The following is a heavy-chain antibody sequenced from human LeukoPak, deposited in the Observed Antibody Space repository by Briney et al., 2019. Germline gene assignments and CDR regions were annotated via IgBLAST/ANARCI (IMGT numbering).Heavy chain of an antibody. D-gene: IGHD3-10*01. CDR1: DSTFNGFA. Sequence: GGSLRLSCAASDSTFNGFALNWVRQAPGKGLEWVSSISSSSEYISYAVSVRGRFTIFRDSAKNSLYLQMNSLRAEDTAVYYCAREKSKLLWAGDLLRPEYYYYMDVWGKGTTVTVSS. V-gene: IGHV3-21*01. CDR2: ISSSSEYI. CDR3: AREKSKLLWAGDLLRPEYYYYMDV. J-gene: IGHJ6*03.